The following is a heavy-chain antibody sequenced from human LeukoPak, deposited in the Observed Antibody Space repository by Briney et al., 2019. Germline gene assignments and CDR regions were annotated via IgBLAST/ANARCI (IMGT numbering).Heavy chain of an antibody. D-gene: IGHD6-19*01. CDR3: ARAIFSSGWYLIDY. CDR2: ITSSSSYI. V-gene: IGHV3-21*01. CDR1: GFPFSSHN. J-gene: IGHJ4*02. Sequence: GGSLRLSCAASGFPFSSHNMNWVRQAPGKGREWVSYITSSSSYIYYADSVKGRFTISRDNAKNSLYLQMDSLRAEDTAVYYCARAIFSSGWYLIDYWGQGTLVTISS.